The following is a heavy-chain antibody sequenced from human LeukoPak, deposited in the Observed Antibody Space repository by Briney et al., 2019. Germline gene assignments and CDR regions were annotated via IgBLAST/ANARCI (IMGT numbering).Heavy chain of an antibody. CDR2: IYTSGST. CDR1: GVSISSCSYY. D-gene: IGHD3-3*01. V-gene: IGHV4-61*02. Sequence: PSETLSLTCTVSGVSISSCSYYWSWIRQPAGKGLEWIGRIYTSGSTNYNPSLKSRVTISVDTSKNQFSLKLSSVTAADTAVYYCARSQYYDFWSGYYTPFDYWGQGTLVTVSS. J-gene: IGHJ4*02. CDR3: ARSQYYDFWSGYYTPFDY.